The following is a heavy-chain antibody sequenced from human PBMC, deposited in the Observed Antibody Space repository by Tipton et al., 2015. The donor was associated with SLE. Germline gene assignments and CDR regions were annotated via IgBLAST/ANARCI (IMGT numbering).Heavy chain of an antibody. V-gene: IGHV4-39*07. D-gene: IGHD3-3*01. Sequence: TLSLTCTVSGDSIISSSYYWGWIRQPPGKGLEWIGSVYYTGSTYYNPSLKSRVTISVDTSKNQFSLNLSSVTAADTAVYYCARDLSGAHYDLWGRGTLVTVSS. CDR3: ARDLSGAHYDL. J-gene: IGHJ2*01. CDR1: GDSIISSSYY. CDR2: VYYTGST.